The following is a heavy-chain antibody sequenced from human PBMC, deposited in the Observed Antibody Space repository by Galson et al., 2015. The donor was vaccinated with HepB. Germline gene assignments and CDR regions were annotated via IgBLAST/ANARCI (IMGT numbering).Heavy chain of an antibody. CDR2: ITGKGDRT. D-gene: IGHD5-18*01. CDR3: ANGYGLFDS. CDR1: GFAFDSHS. V-gene: IGHV3-23*01. Sequence: SLRLSCAASGFAFDSHSMSWVRQAPGRGLEWISGITGKGDRTFYADSVKGRFTSSKDNSNNLLHLQMNSLRAEDAGLYFFANGYGLFDSWGQGILVTVSS. J-gene: IGHJ5*01.